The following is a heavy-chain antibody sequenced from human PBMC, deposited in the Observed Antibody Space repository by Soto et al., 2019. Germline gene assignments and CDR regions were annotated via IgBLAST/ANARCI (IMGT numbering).Heavy chain of an antibody. CDR3: ARGTYYDVWSGLTSFDY. Sequence: ASVKVSCKASGYTFTSYGISWVRQAPGQGLEWMGWISAYNGNTNYAQKLQGRVTMTTDTSTSTAYMELRSLRSDDTAVYYCARGTYYDVWSGLTSFDYWGQGTLVTVSS. CDR2: ISAYNGNT. CDR1: GYTFTSYG. D-gene: IGHD3-3*01. V-gene: IGHV1-18*01. J-gene: IGHJ4*02.